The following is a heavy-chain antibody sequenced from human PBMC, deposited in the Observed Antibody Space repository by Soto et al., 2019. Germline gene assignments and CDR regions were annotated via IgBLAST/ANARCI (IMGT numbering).Heavy chain of an antibody. J-gene: IGHJ5*02. CDR1: GCTFTSYY. CDR2: INPSGGST. V-gene: IGHV1-46*01. D-gene: IGHD3-22*01. CDR3: ARGVGGDSSGDYSGGSRFDP. Sequence: GASVQVCCKASGCTFTSYYMHWVRQAPGQGLEWMGIINPSGGSTSYAQKFQGRVTMTRDTSTSTVYMELSSLRSEDTAVDYCARGVGGDSSGDYSGGSRFDPWG.